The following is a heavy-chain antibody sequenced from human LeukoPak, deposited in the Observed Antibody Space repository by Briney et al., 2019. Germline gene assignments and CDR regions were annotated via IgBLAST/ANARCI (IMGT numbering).Heavy chain of an antibody. D-gene: IGHD3-9*01. CDR3: ARPQLGSSAGYVDY. J-gene: IGHJ4*02. CDR1: GGSISSSSYY. CDR2: IHYSGST. Sequence: SETLSLTCTVSGGSISSSSYYWAWIRQPPGKGLEWIGSIHYSGSTYYNPSLQSRVSISIDTSKNQFSLRLSSVTAADTAFYFCARPQLGSSAGYVDYWGQGILVTVSS. V-gene: IGHV4-39*01.